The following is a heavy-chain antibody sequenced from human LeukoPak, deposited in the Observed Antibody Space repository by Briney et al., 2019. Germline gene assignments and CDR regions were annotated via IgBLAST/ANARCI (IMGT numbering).Heavy chain of an antibody. J-gene: IGHJ6*02. CDR3: TTDRRPIEYSSSSYYYGMDV. Sequence: GGSLRLSCAVSGFTFSNAWMNWARQAPGKGLEWVGRIKSKTDGGTIDYAAPVKGRFSISRDDSKNTLYLQMNSLKTEDTAVYYCTTDRRPIEYSSSSYYYGMDVWGQGTTVIVSS. CDR1: GFTFSNAW. CDR2: IKSKTDGGTI. D-gene: IGHD6-6*01. V-gene: IGHV3-15*07.